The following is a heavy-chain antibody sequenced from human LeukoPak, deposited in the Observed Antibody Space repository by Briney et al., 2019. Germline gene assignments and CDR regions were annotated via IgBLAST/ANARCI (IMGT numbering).Heavy chain of an antibody. CDR3: AKVSRPLQWPTRFDY. CDR2: ISGSGGST. CDR1: GFTFRSYA. V-gene: IGHV3-23*01. Sequence: GGSLRLSCAASGFTFRSYAMSWVRQAPGKGLEWVSAISGSGGSTYYADSVKGRFTISRDNSKNTLYLQMNSLRAEDTAVYYCAKVSRPLQWPTRFDYWGQGTLVTVSS. D-gene: IGHD4-11*01. J-gene: IGHJ4*02.